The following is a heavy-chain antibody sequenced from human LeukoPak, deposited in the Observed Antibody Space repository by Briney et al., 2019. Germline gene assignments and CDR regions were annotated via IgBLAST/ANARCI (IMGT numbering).Heavy chain of an antibody. J-gene: IGHJ4*02. CDR1: GYSFSSYW. CDR2: IYPGESDT. CDR3: ARLKEDYYGSGNSHYYFDY. Sequence: GESLKISCKGSGYSFSSYWIGWVRQMPGKGLEWMGIIYPGESDTRYSPSFQGQVTISADKSINTAYLQWSSLKASDTAMYYCARLKEDYYGSGNSHYYFDYWGQGTLVTVSS. V-gene: IGHV5-51*01. D-gene: IGHD3-10*01.